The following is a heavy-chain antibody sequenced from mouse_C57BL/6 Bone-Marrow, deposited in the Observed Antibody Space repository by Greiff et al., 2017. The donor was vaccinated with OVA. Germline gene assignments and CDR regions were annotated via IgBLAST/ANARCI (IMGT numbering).Heavy chain of an antibody. CDR1: GYTFTSYW. J-gene: IGHJ1*03. V-gene: IGHV1-64*01. D-gene: IGHD2-4*01. CDR2: IHPNSGST. Sequence: QVQLKQPGAELVKPGASVKLSCKASGYTFTSYWMHWVKQRPGQGLEWIGMIHPNSGSTNYNEKFKSKATLTVDKSSSTAYMQLSSLTSEDSAVYYCARVLCYDYDERWYFDVWGTGTTVTVSS. CDR3: ARVLCYDYDERWYFDV.